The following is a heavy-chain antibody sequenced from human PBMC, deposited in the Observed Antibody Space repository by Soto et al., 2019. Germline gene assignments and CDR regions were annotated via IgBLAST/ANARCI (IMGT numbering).Heavy chain of an antibody. Sequence: PSETLSLTCTVSGGSISSYYWSWIRQPPGKGLEWIGYIYYSGSTNYNPSLKSRVTISVDTSKNQFSLKLGSVTAADTAVYYCASLTRPYSSGWYWFDPWGQGTLVTVSS. CDR2: IYYSGST. J-gene: IGHJ5*02. V-gene: IGHV4-59*01. CDR1: GGSISSYY. CDR3: ASLTRPYSSGWYWFDP. D-gene: IGHD6-19*01.